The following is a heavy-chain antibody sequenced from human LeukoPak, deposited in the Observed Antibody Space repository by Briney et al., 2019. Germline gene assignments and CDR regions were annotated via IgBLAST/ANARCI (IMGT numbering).Heavy chain of an antibody. J-gene: IGHJ4*02. CDR1: GFTFSSYG. D-gene: IGHD3-22*01. Sequence: QPGGSLRLSCAASGFTFSSYGMHWVRQAPGKGLEWVAVIWYDGSNKYYADSVKGRFTISRDNSKNTLYLQMNSLRAEDTAVYYCAREHYDSSGYFPYFDYWGQGTLVTVSS. V-gene: IGHV3-33*01. CDR3: AREHYDSSGYFPYFDY. CDR2: IWYDGSNK.